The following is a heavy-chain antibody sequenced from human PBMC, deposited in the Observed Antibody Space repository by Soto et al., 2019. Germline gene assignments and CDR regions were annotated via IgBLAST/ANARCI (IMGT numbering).Heavy chain of an antibody. V-gene: IGHV4-59*01. D-gene: IGHD6-13*01. CDR2: IYYSGST. CDR3: ARCKYGKLVRSWVDP. Sequence: SETLSLTCTVSGGSISSYYWSWIRQPPGKGLEWIGYIYYSGSTNYNPSLKSRVTISVDTSKNQFSLKLSSVTAADTAVYYCARCKYGKLVRSWVDPWGQGTLVTVS. CDR1: GGSISSYY. J-gene: IGHJ5*02.